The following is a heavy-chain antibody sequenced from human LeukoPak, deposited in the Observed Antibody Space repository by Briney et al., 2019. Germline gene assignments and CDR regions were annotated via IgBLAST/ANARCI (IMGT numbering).Heavy chain of an antibody. D-gene: IGHD2/OR15-2a*01. CDR1: GNYW. V-gene: IGHV3-74*01. CDR2: INSDGSWT. Sequence: GGSLRLTCAASGNYWMHWVRQAPGKGLVWVSHINSDGSWTSYADSVKGRFTISKDNAKNTVYLQMNNLRAEDTAVYYCVSFYEAYWGRGTLVTVSS. CDR3: VSFYEAY. J-gene: IGHJ4*02.